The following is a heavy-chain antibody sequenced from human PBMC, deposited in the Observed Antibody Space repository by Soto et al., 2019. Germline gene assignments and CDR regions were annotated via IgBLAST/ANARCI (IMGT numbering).Heavy chain of an antibody. Sequence: QVQLVQSGPEVKKPGASVRVSCMTSGYAFTSYGVNWVRQAPGQGLEWMGWIAPHSGRTTYLPKFQGRVTITADAPTNTAYMELGSLSSDDTGIYFCVRAATGSYHSACWGQGTVVTVSS. CDR3: VRAATGSYHSAC. J-gene: IGHJ4*02. CDR1: GYAFTSYG. D-gene: IGHD3-10*01. CDR2: IAPHSGRT. V-gene: IGHV1-18*04.